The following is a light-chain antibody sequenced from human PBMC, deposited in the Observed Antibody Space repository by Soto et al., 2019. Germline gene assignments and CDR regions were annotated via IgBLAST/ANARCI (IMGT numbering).Light chain of an antibody. J-gene: IGKJ1*01. V-gene: IGKV1-5*01. CDR1: QSISSW. CDR2: DAS. Sequence: DIQMTQSPSTLSASVGDRVTITCRASQSISSWLAWYQQKPGKAPKLLIYDASTLHSGVPSRFSGSGSGTEFTLTISSLQPEDFATYYCLQHNTYPWTFGQGTKVDIK. CDR3: LQHNTYPWT.